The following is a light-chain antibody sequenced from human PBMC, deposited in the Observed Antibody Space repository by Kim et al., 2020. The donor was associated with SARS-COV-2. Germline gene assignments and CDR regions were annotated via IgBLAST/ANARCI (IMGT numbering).Light chain of an antibody. CDR1: QNIRAD. V-gene: IGKV3-15*01. CDR2: DAS. J-gene: IGKJ1*01. CDR3: QQYNYWPPWT. Sequence: PPGERATLSCRASQNIRADLAWYQQKSGQAPRLLIYDASSRATGVPARFTGSGSGTEFTLTINGLQSEDFAIYYCQQYNYWPPWTFGQGTKVDIK.